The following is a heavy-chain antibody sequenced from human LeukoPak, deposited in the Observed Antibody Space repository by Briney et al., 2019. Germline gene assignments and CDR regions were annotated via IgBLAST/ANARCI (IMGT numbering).Heavy chain of an antibody. CDR3: ARDSGGYFDRNHFGY. Sequence: GGSLRLSCAVSGFTFSNYNMNWVRQAPGKGLEWVSFISSSSSSYIYYADSVKGRFTISRDNAKNSLYLQMNSLRAEDTAVYYCARDSGGYFDRNHFGYWGQGTLVTVSS. J-gene: IGHJ4*02. CDR1: GFTFSNYN. V-gene: IGHV3-21*01. D-gene: IGHD3-9*01. CDR2: ISSSSSSYI.